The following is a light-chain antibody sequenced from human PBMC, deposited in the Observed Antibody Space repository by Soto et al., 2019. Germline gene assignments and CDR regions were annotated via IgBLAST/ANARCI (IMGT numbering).Light chain of an antibody. Sequence: QSALTQPASVSGSPGQSIAISCTGTSSDVGGYNYVSWFQQHPGKAPKLMIYDVINRPSGVSDRFSGSKSGNTASLTISGLQAEDEADYYCSSYTSTSPNWVFGGGTKLTVL. J-gene: IGLJ3*02. CDR2: DVI. V-gene: IGLV2-14*01. CDR3: SSYTSTSPNWV. CDR1: SSDVGGYNY.